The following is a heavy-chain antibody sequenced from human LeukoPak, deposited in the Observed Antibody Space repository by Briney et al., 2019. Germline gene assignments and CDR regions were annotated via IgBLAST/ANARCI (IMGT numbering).Heavy chain of an antibody. V-gene: IGHV4-59*01. CDR3: ASTYYYDSSGYYY. D-gene: IGHD3-22*01. Sequence: SETLSLTCTVSGGSISSYYWSWIRQPPGKGLEWIGYIYYSGSTNYNPSLKSRVTISVDTSKHQFSLKLSSVTAADTAVYYCASTYYYDSSGYYYWGQGTLVTVSS. CDR1: GGSISSYY. J-gene: IGHJ4*02. CDR2: IYYSGST.